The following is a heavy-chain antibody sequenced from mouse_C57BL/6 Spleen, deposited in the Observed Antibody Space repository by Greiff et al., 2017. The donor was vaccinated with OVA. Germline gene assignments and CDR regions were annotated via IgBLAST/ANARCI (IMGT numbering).Heavy chain of an antibody. CDR1: GYSITSGYY. CDR3: ARGDYGYAMDY. Sequence: EVQLVESGPGLVKPSQSLSLTCSVTGYSITSGYYWNWIRQFPGNKLEWMGYISYDGSNNYNPSLKNRISITRDTSKNQFFLKLNSVTTEDTATYYCARGDYGYAMDYWGQGTSVTVSS. CDR2: ISYDGSN. J-gene: IGHJ4*01. D-gene: IGHD2-4*01. V-gene: IGHV3-6*01.